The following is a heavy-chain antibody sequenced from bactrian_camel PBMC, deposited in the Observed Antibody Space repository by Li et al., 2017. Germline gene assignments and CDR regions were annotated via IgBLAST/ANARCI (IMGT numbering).Heavy chain of an antibody. CDR3: AAESQGLDWLDKMGRRRYNY. CDR1: RSTYDDYC. V-gene: IGHV3S53*01. CDR2: INSAHNT. D-gene: IGHD3*01. J-gene: IGHJ4*01. Sequence: VQLVESGGGSVQAGGSLRLTCAASRSTYDDYCMAWFRQAPGKERERVATINSAHNTAYTDSVKGRFTISKDDAKNTLFLEMNSLEPEDTAMCYCAAESQGLDWLDKMGRRRYNYWGQGTQVTVS.